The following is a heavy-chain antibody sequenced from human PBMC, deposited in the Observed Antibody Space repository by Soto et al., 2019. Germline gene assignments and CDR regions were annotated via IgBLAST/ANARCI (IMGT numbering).Heavy chain of an antibody. J-gene: IGHJ4*02. V-gene: IGHV3-66*01. Sequence: EVQLVESGGGLVQPGGSLRLSCAASGFNVSTKYMSWVRQAPGKGLEWVSVISSGGSTVYAESVRCRFTISRDNSENTVNLQRNSLRAEDTAVYYWARDPWAADYWGQGTLVTVSS. CDR3: ARDPWAADY. CDR2: ISSGGST. D-gene: IGHD3-16*01. CDR1: GFNVSTKY.